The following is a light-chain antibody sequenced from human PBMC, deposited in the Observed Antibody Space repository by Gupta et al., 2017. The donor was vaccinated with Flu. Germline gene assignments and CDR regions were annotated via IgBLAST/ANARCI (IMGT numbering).Light chain of an antibody. J-gene: IGLJ3*02. V-gene: IGLV3-25*03. CDR1: ALPRQY. Sequence: PGQTATIPCSGDALPRQYAYWYQQKPGQAPIMVMYKDTERPSGIPERFSGSSSGTTVALTISGVQAEDEADYHCQSADNSGNWVFGGGTKLTVL. CDR2: KDT. CDR3: QSADNSGNWV.